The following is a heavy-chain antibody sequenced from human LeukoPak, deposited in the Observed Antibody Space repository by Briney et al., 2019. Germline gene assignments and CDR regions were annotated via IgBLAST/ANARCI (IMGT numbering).Heavy chain of an antibody. J-gene: IGHJ4*02. CDR2: ISFDSGDXT. CDR1: GFSFSDYY. CDR3: XXXXPAXXXXXDDY. V-gene: IGHV3-21*01. Sequence: GGSLRLSCAASGFSFSDYYMHWVRQAPGKGLEWVSSISFDSGDXTXXXXXXXGRFTISRDNTKNSMFLQMNSLTVEDTALYFXXXXXPAXXXXXDDYWGPGTPVXVXS.